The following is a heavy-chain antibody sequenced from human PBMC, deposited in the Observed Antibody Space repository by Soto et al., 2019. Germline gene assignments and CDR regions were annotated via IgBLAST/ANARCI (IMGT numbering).Heavy chain of an antibody. CDR3: VRQYFDFWTDYPDFDY. D-gene: IGHD3-3*01. CDR2: ISPNSGRA. V-gene: IGHV1-18*04. CDR1: GYTFSKYD. Sequence: ASVKVSCKASGYTFSKYDVSWVRQAPGQGLEWLGLISPNSGRASYSEKFQGRVTMSTDTPTTTAYLELRSLRSDETAVYYCVRQYFDFWTDYPDFDYWGQGTRVTVSS. J-gene: IGHJ4*02.